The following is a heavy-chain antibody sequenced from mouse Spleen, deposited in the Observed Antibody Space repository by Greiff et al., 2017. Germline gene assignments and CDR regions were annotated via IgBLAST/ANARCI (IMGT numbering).Heavy chain of an antibody. CDR1: GYTFTSYW. CDR3: TRRGNFYYAMDY. Sequence: QVQLQQPGAELVRPGASVKLSCKASGYTFTSYWINWVKQRPGQGLEWIGNIYPSDSYTNYNQKFKDKATLTVDKSSSTAYMQLSSPTSEDSAVYYCTRRGNFYYAMDYWGQGTSVTVSS. V-gene: IGHV1-69*02. D-gene: IGHD2-1*01. CDR2: IYPSDSYT. J-gene: IGHJ4*01.